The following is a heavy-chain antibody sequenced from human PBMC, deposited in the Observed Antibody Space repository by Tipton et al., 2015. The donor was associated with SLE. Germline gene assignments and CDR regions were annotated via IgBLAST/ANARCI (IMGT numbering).Heavy chain of an antibody. V-gene: IGHV3-23*01. CDR3: ARDKAADY. Sequence: SLRLSCVASEFTFSSYAMSWVRQAPGKGLEWVAIISGSGGRTNYADSVKGRFTISRDNSKKTLYLQMSSLRGEDTAVYYCARDKAADYWGQGTLVTVSS. J-gene: IGHJ4*02. CDR2: ISGSGGRT. D-gene: IGHD6-25*01. CDR1: EFTFSSYA.